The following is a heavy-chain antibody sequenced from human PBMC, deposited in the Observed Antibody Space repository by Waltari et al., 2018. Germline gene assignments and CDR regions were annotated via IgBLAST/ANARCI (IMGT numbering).Heavy chain of an antibody. J-gene: IGHJ4*02. CDR1: GGSFSGYY. D-gene: IGHD3-10*01. CDR2: INHSGST. Sequence: QVQLQQWGAGLLKPSETLSLTCAVYGGSFSGYYWSWIRQPPGKGLEWIGEINHSGSTNYNPSLKSRVTISVDTSKNQFSLKLSSVTAADTAVYYCAREGYYGSGSYYADYWGQGTLVIVSS. V-gene: IGHV4-34*01. CDR3: AREGYYGSGSYYADY.